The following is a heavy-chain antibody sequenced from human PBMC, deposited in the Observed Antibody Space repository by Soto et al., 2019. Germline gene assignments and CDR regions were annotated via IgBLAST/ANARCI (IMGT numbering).Heavy chain of an antibody. J-gene: IGHJ5*02. Sequence: SVKVSCKASGGTFSSYTISWVRQAPGQGLEWMGRIIPILGIANYAQKFQGRVTITADKSTSTAYMELSSLRSEDTAVYYCAREEEILAAAGQFDPWGQGTLVTVSS. CDR1: GGTFSSYT. D-gene: IGHD6-13*01. CDR2: IIPILGIA. CDR3: AREEEILAAAGQFDP. V-gene: IGHV1-69*04.